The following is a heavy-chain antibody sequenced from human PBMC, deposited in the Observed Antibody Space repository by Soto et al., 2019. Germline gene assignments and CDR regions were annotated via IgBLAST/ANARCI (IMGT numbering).Heavy chain of an antibody. J-gene: IGHJ4*02. Sequence: PGGSLRLSCASSGFTFSGSAMHWVRQASGKGLGWVGRIRSKANSYATAYAASVKGRFTISRDDSKNTAYLQMNSLKTEDTAVYYCTSRTGITIFGVDYWGQGTLVTVSS. D-gene: IGHD3-3*01. CDR1: GFTFSGSA. CDR2: IRSKANSYAT. V-gene: IGHV3-73*01. CDR3: TSRTGITIFGVDY.